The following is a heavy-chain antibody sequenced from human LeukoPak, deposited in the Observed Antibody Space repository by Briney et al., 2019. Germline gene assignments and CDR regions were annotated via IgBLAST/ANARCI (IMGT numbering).Heavy chain of an antibody. CDR1: GFTFSSYT. V-gene: IGHV3-21*01. CDR3: ARELVDTSGHYYLDY. Sequence: PGGSLRLSCAASGFTFSSYTMNWVRQAPGKGLEWVSSISGSSRCIYYADSVKGRFTISRDYSLFLQMNSLRAEDTAVYYCARELVDTSGHYYLDYWGQGTLVTVSS. CDR2: ISGSSRCI. J-gene: IGHJ4*02. D-gene: IGHD3-22*01.